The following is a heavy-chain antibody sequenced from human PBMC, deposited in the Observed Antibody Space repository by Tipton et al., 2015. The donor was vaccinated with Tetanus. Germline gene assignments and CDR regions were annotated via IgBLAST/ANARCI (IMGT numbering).Heavy chain of an antibody. CDR2: IYRSGSP. D-gene: IGHD5-24*01. CDR1: GGSITSGAYL. Sequence: TLSLTCAVSGGSITSGAYLWGWIRQPPGKGLEWIGYIYRSGSPYYNPSLKSRVTLSVDTSMNQFSLQLSSATAADTGVYYCARGITDGYNRRFDYWGQGTLVAVSP. V-gene: IGHV4-30-2*01. CDR3: ARGITDGYNRRFDY. J-gene: IGHJ4*02.